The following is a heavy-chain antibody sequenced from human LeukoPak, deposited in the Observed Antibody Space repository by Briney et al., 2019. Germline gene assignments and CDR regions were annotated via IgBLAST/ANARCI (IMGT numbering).Heavy chain of an antibody. D-gene: IGHD3-10*01. J-gene: IGHJ4*02. CDR2: ISSSANSL. V-gene: IGHV3-21*01. CDR3: AREPDITLLRGVSLKFDS. Sequence: GGSLRLSCAASGFSLTSYTMNWVRQAPGRGLEWVSSISSSANSLFYAESVKGRFTISRDNAKNSLYLQMNSLRDEDTAVYFCAREPDITLLRGVSLKFDSWGQGALVTVSS. CDR1: GFSLTSYT.